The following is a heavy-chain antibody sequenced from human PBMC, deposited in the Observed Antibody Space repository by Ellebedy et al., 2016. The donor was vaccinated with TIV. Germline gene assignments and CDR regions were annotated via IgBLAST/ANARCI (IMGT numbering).Heavy chain of an antibody. D-gene: IGHD5-18*01. CDR3: ARLPRGDIYGYFDY. V-gene: IGHV4-59*01. CDR2: MSVSGIS. Sequence: SETLSLTCTVSGGSISSDFWSWFRQPPGKGLEWIGYMSVSGISNYNPSFRSLAIISMDTSKNQFSLKLYSMTAADTAVYYCARLPRGDIYGYFDYWGQGTLVTVSS. CDR1: GGSISSDF. J-gene: IGHJ4*02.